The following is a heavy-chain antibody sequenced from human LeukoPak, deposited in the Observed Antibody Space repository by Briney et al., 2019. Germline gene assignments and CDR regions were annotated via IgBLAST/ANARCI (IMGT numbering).Heavy chain of an antibody. Sequence: SVKVSCKASGGTFSSYAISWVRQAPGQGLEWMGGIIPIFGTANYAQKFQGRVTITTDESTSTAYMELSSLRSEDTAVYYCARGGRSGYRYFDYWGQGTLVTVSS. CDR2: IIPIFGTA. CDR1: GGTFSSYA. CDR3: ARGGRSGYRYFDY. V-gene: IGHV1-69*05. J-gene: IGHJ4*02. D-gene: IGHD5-18*01.